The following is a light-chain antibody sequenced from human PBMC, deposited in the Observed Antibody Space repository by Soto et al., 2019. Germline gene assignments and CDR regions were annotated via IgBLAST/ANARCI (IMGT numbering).Light chain of an antibody. CDR1: ENINNY. V-gene: IGKV1-33*01. Sequence: DIQMTLSPSSLSGSVGDRFAMTCQASENINNYLNWYQQKPGRAPKLLIYDASNLEAGVPSRFRGSGSGTDFTLTISSLQPEDFATYYCQQCDSSPLTFGGGTKVDIK. CDR2: DAS. J-gene: IGKJ4*01. CDR3: QQCDSSPLT.